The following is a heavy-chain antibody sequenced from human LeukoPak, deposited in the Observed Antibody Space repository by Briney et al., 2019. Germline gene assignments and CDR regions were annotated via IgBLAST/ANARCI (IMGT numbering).Heavy chain of an antibody. V-gene: IGHV1-69*04. Sequence: SVKVSGKASGGTFSSYAINWLRQSPGQRLEWMGRIIPLLEVINYAQTFHGRVTFTADTSTGTAYMDLTSLRFDDTAVYYCTRGLAPSPDAFELWGQGTMVSVFS. D-gene: IGHD3-10*01. CDR3: TRGLAPSPDAFEL. CDR2: IIPLLEVI. J-gene: IGHJ3*01. CDR1: GGTFSSYA.